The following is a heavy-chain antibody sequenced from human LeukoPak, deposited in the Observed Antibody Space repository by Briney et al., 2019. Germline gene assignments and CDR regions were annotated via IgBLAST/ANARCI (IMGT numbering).Heavy chain of an antibody. D-gene: IGHD2-15*01. CDR3: ARARVGLTWSRYMDV. V-gene: IGHV1-18*01. J-gene: IGHJ6*03. CDR1: GYTFTSYG. CDR2: ISAYNGNT. Sequence: AASVKVSCKASGYTFTSYGISWVRQTPGQGLEWMGWISAYNGNTNYAQKLQGRVTMTTDTSTSTAYMELRSLRSDDTAVYYCARARVGLTWSRYMDVWGKGTTVTISS.